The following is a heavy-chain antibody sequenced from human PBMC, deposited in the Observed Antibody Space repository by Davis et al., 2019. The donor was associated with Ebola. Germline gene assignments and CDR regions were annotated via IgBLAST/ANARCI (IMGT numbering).Heavy chain of an antibody. V-gene: IGHV3-11*04. CDR2: ISGTGSTI. CDR3: AGVGAANSWNWYFDL. D-gene: IGHD6-13*01. Sequence: PGGSLRLSCTASGLTFSDYFMSWIRQAPGKELEWIAYISGTGSTIYYADSVEGRFTISRDNAKNSLDLQMDSLRVEDTTVYYCAGVGAANSWNWYFDLWGRGTLVSVSS. J-gene: IGHJ2*01. CDR1: GLTFSDYF.